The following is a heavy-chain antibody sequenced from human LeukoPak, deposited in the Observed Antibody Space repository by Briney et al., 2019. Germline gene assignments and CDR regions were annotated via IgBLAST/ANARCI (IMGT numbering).Heavy chain of an antibody. Sequence: PGGSLRLSCAASGFTFDDYGMSWVRQAPGKGLVWVSRINSDGGTTNYADSVKGRFTISRDNAKNTLYLQMNSLRAEDTAVYYCVTSTLSSGWYSVDSWGQGTLVTVSS. CDR2: INSDGGTT. D-gene: IGHD6-19*01. CDR1: GFTFDDYG. V-gene: IGHV3-74*01. CDR3: VTSTLSSGWYSVDS. J-gene: IGHJ4*02.